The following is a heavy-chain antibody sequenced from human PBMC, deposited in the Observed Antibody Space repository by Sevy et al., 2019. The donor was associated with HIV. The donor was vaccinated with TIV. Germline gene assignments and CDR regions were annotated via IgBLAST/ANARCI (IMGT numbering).Heavy chain of an antibody. J-gene: IGHJ4*02. D-gene: IGHD2-8*01. CDR3: VRNGPAYY. V-gene: IGHV3-53*01. Sequence: GGSLRLSCVASEFTVSSNYMSWVRQAPGKGLEWVSVIFSDGSTYYADSVKGRLTISRDNSKNTLYLQMDSLRAEDTAVYYCVRNGPAYYWGQGTLVTVSS. CDR2: IFSDGST. CDR1: EFTVSSNY.